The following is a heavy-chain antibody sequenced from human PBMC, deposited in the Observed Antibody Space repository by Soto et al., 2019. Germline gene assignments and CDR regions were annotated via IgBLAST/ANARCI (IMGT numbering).Heavy chain of an antibody. Sequence: SETLSLTCAVSGGSISSGGYSWSWIRQPPGKGLEWIGYIYHSGSTYYNPSLKSRVTISVDRSKNQFSLKLSSVTAADTAVYYCARRVVVPAAKLDWFDPWGQGTLVTVSS. CDR1: GGSISSGGYS. V-gene: IGHV4-30-2*01. D-gene: IGHD2-2*01. CDR3: ARRVVVPAAKLDWFDP. J-gene: IGHJ5*02. CDR2: IYHSGST.